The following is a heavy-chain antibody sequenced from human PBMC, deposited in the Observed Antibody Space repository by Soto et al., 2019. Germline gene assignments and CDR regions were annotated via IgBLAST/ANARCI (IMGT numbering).Heavy chain of an antibody. D-gene: IGHD6-13*01. J-gene: IGHJ5*02. V-gene: IGHV4-59*01. CDR1: GGSISSYY. CDR3: AREGRFAAAGRVGFDP. Sequence: SDTLSLTCTVSGGSISSYYWSWIRQPPGKGLEWIGYIYYSGSTNYNSSLKSRVTISVDTSKNQFSLKLSSVTAADTAAYYCAREGRFAAAGRVGFDPWGQGILVTVSS. CDR2: IYYSGST.